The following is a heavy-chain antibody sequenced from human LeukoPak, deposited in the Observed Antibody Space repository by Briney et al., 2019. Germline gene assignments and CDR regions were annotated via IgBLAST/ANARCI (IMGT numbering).Heavy chain of an antibody. Sequence: GGSLRLSCAASGFTFRSYTMHWVRQAPGKGLEWVAVILYDGRTTNYAESVRGRFTISRDTSENTLFLQMNNLRPEDTAIYYCAREIRGSAFSFDYWGQGTLVTVSS. CDR2: ILYDGRTT. CDR3: AREIRGSAFSFDY. D-gene: IGHD2/OR15-2a*01. CDR1: GFTFRSYT. V-gene: IGHV3-30*04. J-gene: IGHJ4*02.